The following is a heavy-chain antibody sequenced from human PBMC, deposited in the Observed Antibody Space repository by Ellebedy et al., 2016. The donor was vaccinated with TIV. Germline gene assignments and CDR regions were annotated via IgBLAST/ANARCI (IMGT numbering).Heavy chain of an antibody. V-gene: IGHV3-7*01. CDR3: ARDRGDYARY. CDR1: GFTFSSYW. J-gene: IGHJ4*02. Sequence: GESLKISXAASGFTFSSYWMSWVRQAPGKGLEWVANIKQDGSEKYYVDSVKGRFTISRDNAKNSLYLQMNSLRAEDTAVYYCARDRGDYARYWGQGTLVTVSS. CDR2: IKQDGSEK. D-gene: IGHD4-17*01.